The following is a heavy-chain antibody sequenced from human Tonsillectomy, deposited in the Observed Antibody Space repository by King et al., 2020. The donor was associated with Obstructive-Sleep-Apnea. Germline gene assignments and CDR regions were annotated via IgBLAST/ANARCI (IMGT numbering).Heavy chain of an antibody. CDR2: INHSGST. CDR3: ARGSGAASVNWFDP. CDR1: GGSFSDYY. Sequence: VQLQQWGAGLLKPSETLSLTCAVYGGSFSDYYWSLIRQPPGKGLEWIGEINHSGSTNYSPSLKSRVTISVDTSKNQFSLKLSSVTAADTAVYYCARGSGAASVNWFDPWGQGALVTVSS. V-gene: IGHV4-34*01. J-gene: IGHJ5*02. D-gene: IGHD6-13*01.